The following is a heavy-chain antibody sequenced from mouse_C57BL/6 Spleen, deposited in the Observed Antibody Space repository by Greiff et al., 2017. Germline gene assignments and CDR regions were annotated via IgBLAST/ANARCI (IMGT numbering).Heavy chain of an antibody. J-gene: IGHJ2*01. CDR2: IWGDGST. CDR1: GFSLTSYG. V-gene: IGHV2-3*01. Sequence: VQLQESGPGLVAPSQSLSITCTVSGFSLTSYGVSWVRQPPGKGLEWLGVIWGDGSTNYHSALISRLSISKDNSKSQVFLKLNSLQTDDTAKYDCAKEGGNWEKPYFDYWGQGTTITVSS. CDR3: AKEGGNWEKPYFDY. D-gene: IGHD4-1*01.